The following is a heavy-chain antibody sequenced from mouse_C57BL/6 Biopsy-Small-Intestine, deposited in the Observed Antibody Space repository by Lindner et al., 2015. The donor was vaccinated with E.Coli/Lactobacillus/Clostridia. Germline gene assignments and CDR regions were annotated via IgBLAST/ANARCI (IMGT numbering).Heavy chain of an antibody. J-gene: IGHJ4*01. CDR1: GFNIKDSL. CDR3: TKNGNSMDY. V-gene: IGHV14-1*01. Sequence: VQLQESGAELVRPGASVKLSCTASGFNIKDSLVHRVKQRPEQGLEWIGWINPEDGKAEYAPKFQDKATITADTSSNTACLQLSSLTSEDTAIYYCTKNGNSMDYWGQGTSVTVSS. CDR2: INPEDGKA.